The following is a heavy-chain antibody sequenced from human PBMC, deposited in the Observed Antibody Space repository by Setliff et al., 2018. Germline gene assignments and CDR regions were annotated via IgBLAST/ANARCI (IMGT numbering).Heavy chain of an antibody. CDR3: ARHEFVGGYYGSVTYRHFDY. Sequence: PSETLSLTCTVSGVSISSSGYYWGWVRQPPGKGLEWIGSIYYNGNTYYKPSLKSRVTIFVDTAKSQYFLKVTSVTAADTALYFCARHEFVGGYYGSVTYRHFDYWGQGILVTVSS. J-gene: IGHJ4*02. D-gene: IGHD3-10*01. CDR2: IYYNGNT. V-gene: IGHV4-39*01. CDR1: GVSISSSGYY.